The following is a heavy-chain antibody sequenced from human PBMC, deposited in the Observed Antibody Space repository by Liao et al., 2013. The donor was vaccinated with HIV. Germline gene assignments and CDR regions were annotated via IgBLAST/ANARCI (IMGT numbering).Heavy chain of an antibody. D-gene: IGHD3-10*01. CDR1: RGSISSDY. V-gene: IGHV4-4*07. CDR3: ARAPYYYGSGSYSNSIPFDY. Sequence: QVQLQESGRGLVKPSETLSLICSVSRGSISSDYWNWIRQPAGKGPEWIGRVSPTGSTSYKPSLKSRLTMSIDTSRNKVFLNIISVTAADTAVYYCARAPYYYGSGSYSNSIPFDYWGQGTLVTVSS. CDR2: VSPTGST. J-gene: IGHJ4*02.